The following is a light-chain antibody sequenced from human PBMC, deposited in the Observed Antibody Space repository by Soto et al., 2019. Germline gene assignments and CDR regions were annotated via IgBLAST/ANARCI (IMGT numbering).Light chain of an antibody. V-gene: IGKV3-20*01. J-gene: IGKJ1*01. CDR3: HQYGTATAWT. Sequence: EIVLTQSPGTLSLSPGERATLSCRASQSVSNGYLAWYQQKPGQTPRLVIYGASNRATGIPARFSGCGSGTDFTLTISRLEPEDVAGHYYHQYGTATAWTYGQGARVDMK. CDR2: GAS. CDR1: QSVSNGY.